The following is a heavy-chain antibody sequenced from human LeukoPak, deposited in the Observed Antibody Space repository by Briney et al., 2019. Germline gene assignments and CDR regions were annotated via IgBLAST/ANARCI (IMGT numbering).Heavy chain of an antibody. V-gene: IGHV1-2*02. D-gene: IGHD6-6*01. Sequence: ASVKVSCKASGYTFTGYYMHWVRQAPGQGLEWMGWINPNSDGTNYAQKFQGRVTMTRDTSISTAYMELSRLRSDDTAVYYCARGGEAARHLDLDLWGRGTLVTVSS. CDR2: INPNSDGT. CDR1: GYTFTGYY. J-gene: IGHJ2*01. CDR3: ARGGEAARHLDLDL.